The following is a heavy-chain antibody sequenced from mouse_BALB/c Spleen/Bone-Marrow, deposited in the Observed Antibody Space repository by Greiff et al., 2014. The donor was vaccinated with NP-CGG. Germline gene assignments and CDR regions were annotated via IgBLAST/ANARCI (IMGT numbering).Heavy chain of an antibody. V-gene: IGHV1-67*01. CDR3: ARGRYDFAY. J-gene: IGHJ3*01. CDR1: GYTFTDYA. Sequence: VQLQPSGPELVRPGVSVKIPCKGSGYTFTDYAMHWVKQSHAKSLEWIGVISTYSGNTNYNQKFKGKATMTVDKSSSTAYMELARLTSENSAIYYCARGRYDFAYWGQGTLVTVSA. D-gene: IGHD2-3*01. CDR2: ISTYSGNT.